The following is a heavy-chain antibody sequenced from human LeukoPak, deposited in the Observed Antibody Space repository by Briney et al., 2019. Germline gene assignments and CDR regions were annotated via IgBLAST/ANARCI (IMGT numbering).Heavy chain of an antibody. D-gene: IGHD1-26*01. CDR3: ARPDIVGTRDPFDY. V-gene: IGHV1-46*01. CDR1: GYTFSSNY. CDR2: IDPNGGST. J-gene: IGHJ4*02. Sequence: ASVKVSCKASGYTFSSNYMHWVRQAPGQGLEWMGIIDPNGGSTRYEQKFQGRVTMTRDTSTSTVYMELSSLRSEDTAAYYCARPDIVGTRDPFDYWGQGTLVIVSS.